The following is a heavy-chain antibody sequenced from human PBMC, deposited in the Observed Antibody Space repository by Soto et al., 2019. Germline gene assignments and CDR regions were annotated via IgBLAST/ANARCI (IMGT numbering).Heavy chain of an antibody. D-gene: IGHD6-19*01. V-gene: IGHV1-69*02. CDR3: ARGGVAGFDY. CDR1: GGTFSSYS. Sequence: QVQLVQSGAEVKKPGSSVKVSCKASGGTFSSYSISWVRQAPGQGLEWMGRIIPILGIANYAQKFQGRVTITADKATSTAYMEVSSLRAEDTAVYHCARGGVAGFDYWGQGTLVTVSS. CDR2: IIPILGIA. J-gene: IGHJ4*02.